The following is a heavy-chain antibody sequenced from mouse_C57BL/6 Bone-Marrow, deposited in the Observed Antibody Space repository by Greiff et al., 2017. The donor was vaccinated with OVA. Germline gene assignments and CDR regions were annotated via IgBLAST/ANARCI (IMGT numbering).Heavy chain of an antibody. CDR1: GFSFNTYA. D-gene: IGHD2-13*01. CDR2: IRRKSNNYAT. CDR3: VRQGRLGYFDV. J-gene: IGHJ1*03. Sequence: EVQLVESGGGLVQPKGSLKLSCAASGFSFNTYAMNWVRQAPGKGLEWVARIRRKSNNYATHYADSVKDRFTISRDDSESMLYLQMNNLKTEDTAMYYCVRQGRLGYFDVWGTGTTVTVSS. V-gene: IGHV10-1*01.